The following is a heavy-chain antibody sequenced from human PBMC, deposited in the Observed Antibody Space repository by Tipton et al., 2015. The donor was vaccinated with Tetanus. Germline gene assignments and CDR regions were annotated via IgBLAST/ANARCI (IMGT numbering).Heavy chain of an antibody. CDR1: GTSFSAYY. CDR2: INYGGST. D-gene: IGHD6-13*01. Sequence: TLSLTCAVSGTSFSAYYWTWIRQSPGRGLEWIGEINYGGSTNYSPSLKSRVTISIDKSKNQFSLRLTSVTPADTALYYCARGLGDMSPPYRSSWRYYFDSWGQGGLVTVSS. J-gene: IGHJ4*02. CDR3: ARGLGDMSPPYRSSWRYYFDS. V-gene: IGHV4-34*01.